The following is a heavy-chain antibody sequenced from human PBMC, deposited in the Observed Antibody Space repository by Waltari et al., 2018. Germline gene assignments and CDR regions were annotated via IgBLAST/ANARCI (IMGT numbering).Heavy chain of an antibody. CDR2: IYYSGST. Sequence: QLQLQESGPGLVKPSETLSLTCTVSGGSISSSSYYWGWIRPPPGKGLEWIGSIYYSGSTYYNPSLKSRVTISVDTSKNQFSLKLSSVTAADTAVYYCARGIVVVPAAMRVWFDPWGQGTLVTVSS. CDR1: GGSISSSSYY. J-gene: IGHJ5*02. CDR3: ARGIVVVPAAMRVWFDP. D-gene: IGHD2-2*01. V-gene: IGHV4-39*01.